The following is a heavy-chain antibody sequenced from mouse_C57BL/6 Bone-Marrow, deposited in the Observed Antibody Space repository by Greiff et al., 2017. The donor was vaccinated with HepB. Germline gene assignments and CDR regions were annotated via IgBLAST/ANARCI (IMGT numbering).Heavy chain of an antibody. CDR1: GFNIKDYY. CDR3: TRGYGSSKGFAY. Sequence: VQLQQSGAELVRPGASVKLSCTASGFNIKDYYMHWVKQRPEQGLEWIGRIDPEDGDTEYAPKCQGKATMTADTSSNTAYLQLSSLTSEDTAVYYWTRGYGSSKGFAYWGQGTLVTVSA. J-gene: IGHJ3*01. V-gene: IGHV14-1*01. CDR2: IDPEDGDT. D-gene: IGHD1-1*01.